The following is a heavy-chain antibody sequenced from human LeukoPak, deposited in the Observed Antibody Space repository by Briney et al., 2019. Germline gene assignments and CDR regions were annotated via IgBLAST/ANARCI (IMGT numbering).Heavy chain of an antibody. CDR1: GYTFTGYY. Sequence: GASVKVSCKASGYTFTGYYMHWVRQAPGQGLEWMGRINPNSGGTNYAQKFQGRVTMTRDTSISTAYMEPSRLRSDDTAVYYCARDSDWNDGSDYWGQGTLVTVSS. CDR2: INPNSGGT. CDR3: ARDSDWNDGSDY. J-gene: IGHJ4*02. V-gene: IGHV1-2*06. D-gene: IGHD1-1*01.